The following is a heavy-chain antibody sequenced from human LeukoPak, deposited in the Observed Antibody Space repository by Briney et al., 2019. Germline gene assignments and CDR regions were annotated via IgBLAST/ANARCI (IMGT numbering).Heavy chain of an antibody. CDR3: ARSRYDSSGYYGIIGN. V-gene: IGHV3-21*01. CDR2: ISSGTSYI. Sequence: GGSLRLSCAASGFTFSSYSMNWVRQAPGKGLEWVSSISSGTSYIYYADSVKGRFTISRDNAKNSLYLQMNSLRAEDTAVYYCARSRYDSSGYYGIIGNWGQGTLVTVSS. CDR1: GFTFSSYS. J-gene: IGHJ4*02. D-gene: IGHD3-22*01.